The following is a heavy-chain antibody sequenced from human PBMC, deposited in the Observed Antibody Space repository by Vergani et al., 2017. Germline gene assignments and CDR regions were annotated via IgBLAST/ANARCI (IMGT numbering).Heavy chain of an antibody. Sequence: QVQLVESGGGVVQPGRSLRLSCAASGFTFSSYAMHWVRQAPGKGLAWVAVISYDGSNKYYADSVKGRFTISRDNSKNTLYLQMNSLRAEDTAVYYCARDSSSWSWGGDAFDIWGQGTMGTVAS. D-gene: IGHD6-13*01. J-gene: IGHJ3*02. V-gene: IGHV3-30*04. CDR3: ARDSSSWSWGGDAFDI. CDR1: GFTFSSYA. CDR2: ISYDGSNK.